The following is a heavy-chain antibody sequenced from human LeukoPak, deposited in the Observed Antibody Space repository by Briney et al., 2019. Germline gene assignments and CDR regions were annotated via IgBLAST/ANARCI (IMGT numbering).Heavy chain of an antibody. J-gene: IGHJ6*02. CDR2: SYHSGST. D-gene: IGHD2-8*01. V-gene: IGHV4-30-2*01. Sequence: SETLSLTCAVSGGSISSGGYSWSWIRQPPGKGLEWIGYSYHSGSTYYNPSLKSRVTISVDRSKNQFSLKLSSVTAADTAVYYCARGTSYCTNGVCYREGMDVWGQGTTVTVSS. CDR3: ARGTSYCTNGVCYREGMDV. CDR1: GGSISSGGYS.